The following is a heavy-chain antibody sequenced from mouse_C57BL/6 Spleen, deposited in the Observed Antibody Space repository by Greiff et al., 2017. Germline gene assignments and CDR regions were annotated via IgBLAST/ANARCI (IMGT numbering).Heavy chain of an antibody. D-gene: IGHD2-4*01. CDR1: GYTFTSYW. V-gene: IGHV1-55*01. J-gene: IGHJ4*01. CDR2: IHPGSGST. CDR3: ARREEITTEAYAMDY. Sequence: QVQLQQPGAELVKPGASVKMSCKASGYTFTSYWITWVKQRPGQGLEWIGDIHPGSGSTNYNQKFKSKATLTVDTSSSTAYMQLSSLTSEDSAVYYCARREEITTEAYAMDYWGQGTSVTVSS.